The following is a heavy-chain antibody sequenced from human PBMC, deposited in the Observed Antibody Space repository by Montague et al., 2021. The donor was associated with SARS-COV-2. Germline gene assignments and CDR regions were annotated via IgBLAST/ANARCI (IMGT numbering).Heavy chain of an antibody. D-gene: IGHD3-16*01. CDR2: IYYSGTT. V-gene: IGHV4-39*01. J-gene: IGHJ5*02. CDR1: AGAIRDTDYF. Sequence: SETLSLTCTVSAGAIRDTDYFWGWIRQPPGKGLEWIGSIYYSGTTXHXXXXKXRVTISVDTSKNQFSLKLSSVTAADTAVYFCARHRDNLGSLNWSAPWGQGTLVTVSS. CDR3: ARHRDNLGSLNWSAP.